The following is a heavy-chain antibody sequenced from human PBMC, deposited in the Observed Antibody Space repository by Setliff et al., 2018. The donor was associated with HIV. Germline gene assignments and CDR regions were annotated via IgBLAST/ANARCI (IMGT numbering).Heavy chain of an antibody. D-gene: IGHD6-25*01. CDR2: IIPMFGTA. CDR1: GGTFSSYA. J-gene: IGHJ4*02. CDR3: ARTPEGAAVFDY. Sequence: ASVKVTCKASGGTFSSYAISWVRQAPGQGLEWMGGIIPMFGTANYEQKFQGRFTITADESTSTAYMELSSLGSEDTAVFYCARTPEGAAVFDYWGQGTLVTVSS. V-gene: IGHV1-69*13.